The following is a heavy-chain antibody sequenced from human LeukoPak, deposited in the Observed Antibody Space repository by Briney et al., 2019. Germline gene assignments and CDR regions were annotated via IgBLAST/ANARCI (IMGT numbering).Heavy chain of an antibody. CDR1: GFTFSAYS. Sequence: GGSLRLSCAASGFTFSAYSMNWVRQAPGKGLDWVSYISSRSFTIYYADSVKGRFTISRDNAKNSLYLEINSLRDEDTAVYYCARSVIAVAGYDAFDIWGQGTVVTVSS. CDR2: ISSRSFTI. J-gene: IGHJ3*02. V-gene: IGHV3-48*02. CDR3: ARSVIAVAGYDAFDI. D-gene: IGHD6-19*01.